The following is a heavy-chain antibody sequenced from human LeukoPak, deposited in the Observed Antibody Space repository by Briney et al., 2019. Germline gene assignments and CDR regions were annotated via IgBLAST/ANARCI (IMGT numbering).Heavy chain of an antibody. J-gene: IGHJ3*02. Sequence: GASVKVSCKASGYTFTSYDINWVRQATGQGLEWMGWMNPNSGNTGYAQKFQGRVTITRNTSISTAYMELSSLRSEDTAVYYCARGADHYSGSYLGAFDIWGQGTMVTVSS. CDR3: ARGADHYSGSYLGAFDI. CDR2: MNPNSGNT. CDR1: GYTFTSYD. D-gene: IGHD1-26*01. V-gene: IGHV1-8*03.